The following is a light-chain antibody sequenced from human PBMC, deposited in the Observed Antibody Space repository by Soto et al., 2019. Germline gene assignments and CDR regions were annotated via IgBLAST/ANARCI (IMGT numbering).Light chain of an antibody. J-gene: IGKJ1*01. CDR3: QQSYITPWT. CDR2: AAS. Sequence: DVQMTQSPTSLSASVGDRVNITCRASQRVNNYLNWYQLKPGEAPKLLISAASTLQIGVPPRFGGSGSGTILTLAISGLQPEDFATYYCQQSYITPWTFGQGTKVDIK. V-gene: IGKV1-39*01. CDR1: QRVNNY.